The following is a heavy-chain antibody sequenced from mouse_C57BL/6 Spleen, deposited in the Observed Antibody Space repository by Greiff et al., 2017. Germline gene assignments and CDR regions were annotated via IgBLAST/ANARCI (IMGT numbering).Heavy chain of an antibody. CDR3: TREELGRRYFDV. V-gene: IGHV1-15*01. CDR1: GYTFTDYE. Sequence: VQLQQSGAELVRPGASVTLSCKASGYTFTDYEMHWVKQTPVHGLEWIGAIDPETGGTAYNQKFTGKAILTADKSSSTADMELRSLTSEDSAVYYCTREELGRRYFDVWGTGTTVTVSS. J-gene: IGHJ1*03. CDR2: IDPETGGT. D-gene: IGHD4-1*01.